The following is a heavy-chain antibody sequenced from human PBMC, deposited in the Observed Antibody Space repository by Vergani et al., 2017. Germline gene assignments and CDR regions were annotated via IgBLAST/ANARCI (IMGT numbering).Heavy chain of an antibody. D-gene: IGHD6-19*01. CDR2: FDPEGGET. J-gene: IGHJ4*02. CDR3: ATGARGSGWYPFDY. CDR1: AYIPTELS. V-gene: IGHV1-24*01. Sequence: QVQLVQSGAEVKKPGASVMVSCKVSAYIPTELSMHWVRQAPGKGLGWMGGFDPEGGETIYAQKSQGRVTMTEDTSTDTAYMELSSMRSEDTAVYYCATGARGSGWYPFDYWGQGTLVTVSS.